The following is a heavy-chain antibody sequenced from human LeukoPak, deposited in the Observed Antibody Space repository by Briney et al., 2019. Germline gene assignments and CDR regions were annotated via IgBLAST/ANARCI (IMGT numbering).Heavy chain of an antibody. V-gene: IGHV1-18*01. Sequence: ASVKVSCKASGYTFTSYGFNWVRQAPGQGLEWMGWIIAYNGNTNYAQKLQGRVTVTRDTSTSTVHMELSGLRSEDTAVYYCARDQEGFDYWGQGTLVTVSS. J-gene: IGHJ4*02. CDR2: IIAYNGNT. CDR1: GYTFTSYG. CDR3: ARDQEGFDY.